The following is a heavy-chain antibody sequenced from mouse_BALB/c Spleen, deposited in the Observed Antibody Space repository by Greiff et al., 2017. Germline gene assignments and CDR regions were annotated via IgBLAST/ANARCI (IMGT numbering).Heavy chain of an antibody. J-gene: IGHJ2*01. Sequence: VQLKQSGAELVKPGASVKLSCTASGFNIKDTYMHWVKQRPEQGLEWIGRIDPANGNTKYDPKFQGKATITADTSSNTAYLQLSSLTSEDTAVYYCAIYYDYDGGFAYWGQGTTLTVSS. CDR3: AIYYDYDGGFAY. CDR1: GFNIKDTY. D-gene: IGHD2-4*01. V-gene: IGHV14-3*02. CDR2: IDPANGNT.